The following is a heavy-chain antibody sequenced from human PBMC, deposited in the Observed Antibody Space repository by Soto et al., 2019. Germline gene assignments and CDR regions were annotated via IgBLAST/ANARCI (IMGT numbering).Heavy chain of an antibody. CDR3: ARSDYGGNFDAFDI. D-gene: IGHD4-17*01. Sequence: SETLSLTCTVSGGAIISGGYYWNWIRQHPGKGLEWIGYIYYSGSIDYNPSLKSRVTISVDTSKNQFSLKLSSVTAADTAVYYCARSDYGGNFDAFDIWGQGTMVTVSS. V-gene: IGHV4-31*03. CDR1: GGAIISGGYY. CDR2: IYYSGSI. J-gene: IGHJ3*02.